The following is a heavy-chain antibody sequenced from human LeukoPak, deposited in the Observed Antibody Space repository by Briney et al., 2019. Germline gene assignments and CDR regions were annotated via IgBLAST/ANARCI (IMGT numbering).Heavy chain of an antibody. J-gene: IGHJ4*02. V-gene: IGHV4-4*07. D-gene: IGHD1-14*01. CDR3: ARHGSRKVSYFDY. CDR1: GGSISSYY. CDR2: LHTSGST. Sequence: SETLSLTCTVSGGSISSYYWSWIRQPAGEGLEWIGRLHTSGSTHYNPSLKSRVTISVDTSKNQFSLKLSSVTAADTAVYYCARHGSRKVSYFDYWGQGTLVTVSS.